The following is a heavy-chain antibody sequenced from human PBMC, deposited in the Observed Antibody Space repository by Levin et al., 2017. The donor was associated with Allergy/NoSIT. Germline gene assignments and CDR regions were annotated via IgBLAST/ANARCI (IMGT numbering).Heavy chain of an antibody. V-gene: IGHV3-21*01. CDR1: GFTFSSYS. J-gene: IGHJ3*02. D-gene: IGHD1-26*01. CDR3: AIDPRDEWELLRGDAFDI. Sequence: GGSLRLSCAASGFTFSSYSMNWVRQAPGKGLEWVSSISSSSSYIYYADSVKGRFTISRDNAKNSLYLQMNSLRAEDTAVYYCAIDPRDEWELLRGDAFDIWGQGTMVTVSS. CDR2: ISSSSSYI.